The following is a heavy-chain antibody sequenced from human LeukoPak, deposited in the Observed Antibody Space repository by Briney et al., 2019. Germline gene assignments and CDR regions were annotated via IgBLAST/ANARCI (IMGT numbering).Heavy chain of an antibody. D-gene: IGHD3-10*01. V-gene: IGHV3-21*01. CDR3: ASSSYYYDSGSYSPLYYFDY. CDR2: ISSGSSYI. CDR1: GFTFGSYT. J-gene: IGHJ4*02. Sequence: GGSLRLSCAASGFTFGSYTMHWVRQAPGKGLEWVSSISSGSSYIYYADSVKGRFTISRDNAKNSLYLQMNSLRAEDTAVYYCASSSYYYDSGSYSPLYYFDYWGQGTLVTVSS.